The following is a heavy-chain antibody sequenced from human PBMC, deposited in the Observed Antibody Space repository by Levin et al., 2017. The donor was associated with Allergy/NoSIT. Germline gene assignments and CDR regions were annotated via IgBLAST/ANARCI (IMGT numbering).Heavy chain of an antibody. J-gene: IGHJ3*02. Sequence: QPGGSLRLSCEASGFSFTTYVMSWVRQAPGKGLEWVSSISSGGATYYTDSVKGRFTISRDSSKNTLYLQMNSLRADDTAVYFCAAGGRSVNYVFDIWGQGTMVTVSS. CDR1: GFSFTTYV. V-gene: IGHV3-23*01. D-gene: IGHD1-26*01. CDR2: ISSGGAT. CDR3: AAGGRSVNYVFDI.